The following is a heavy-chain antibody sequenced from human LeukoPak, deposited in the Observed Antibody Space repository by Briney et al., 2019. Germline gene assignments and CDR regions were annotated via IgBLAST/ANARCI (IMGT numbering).Heavy chain of an antibody. J-gene: IGHJ5*02. Sequence: ASVKVSCKASGYTFTGYYLHWVRQPPGQGLEWMGWINPNSGRTNYAQMFQGRATMSRDTSINTAYMELTRLTSDDTAVYYCARGVLVAGSGGSWFDPWGQGTLVTVSS. CDR3: ARGVLVAGSGGSWFDP. V-gene: IGHV1-2*02. D-gene: IGHD6-19*01. CDR1: GYTFTGYY. CDR2: INPNSGRT.